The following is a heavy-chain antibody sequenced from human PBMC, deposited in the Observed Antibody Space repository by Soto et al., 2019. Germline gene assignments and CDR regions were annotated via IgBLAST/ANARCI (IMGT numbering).Heavy chain of an antibody. CDR1: GGSISGYF. CDR2: IYFSGIT. Sequence: SETLYLTCTVSGGSISGYFWSWIRQPPGKGLDWVGYIYFSGITNYNPSLKSRVSLLADTSKNYFSLSLNSVTAADTAVYYCARARSGYNIDAFDIWGQGKMVTVSS. D-gene: IGHD5-12*01. V-gene: IGHV4-59*01. J-gene: IGHJ3*02. CDR3: ARARSGYNIDAFDI.